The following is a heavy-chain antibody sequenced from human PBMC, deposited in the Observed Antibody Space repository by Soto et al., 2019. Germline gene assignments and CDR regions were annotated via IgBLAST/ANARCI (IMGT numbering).Heavy chain of an antibody. V-gene: IGHV4-31*03. CDR1: GGSISSGGYY. CDR3: ARERTTVPYNWFDP. D-gene: IGHD4-17*01. CDR2: IYYSGST. J-gene: IGHJ5*02. Sequence: SETLSLTCTVSGGSISSGGYYWSWIRQHPGKGLEWIGYIYYSGSTYHNPSLKSRVTISVDTSKNQFSLKLSSVTAADTAVYYCARERTTVPYNWFDPWGQGTLVTVSS.